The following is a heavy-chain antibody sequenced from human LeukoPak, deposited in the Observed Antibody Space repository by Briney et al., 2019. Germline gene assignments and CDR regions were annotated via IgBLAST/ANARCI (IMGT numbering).Heavy chain of an antibody. CDR2: IYYSGST. Sequence: PSETLSLTCVVSGGSINGYYWSWIRQSPGKGLEWIGHIYYSGSTNYNPSLKSRVTISVDTSKNQFSLKLSSVTAADTAVYYCARGGYSSSWYDWFDPWGQGTLVTVSS. D-gene: IGHD6-13*01. CDR1: GGSINGYY. CDR3: ARGGYSSSWYDWFDP. J-gene: IGHJ5*02. V-gene: IGHV4-59*01.